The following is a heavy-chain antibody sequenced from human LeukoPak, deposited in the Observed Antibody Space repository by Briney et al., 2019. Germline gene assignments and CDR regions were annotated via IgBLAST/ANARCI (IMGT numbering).Heavy chain of an antibody. CDR1: GGSISSYY. V-gene: IGHV4-4*07. J-gene: IGHJ4*02. D-gene: IGHD6-13*01. CDR3: TSGSSWFDFDY. Sequence: HPSETLSLTCTVSGGSISSYYWSWIRQPAGKGLEWIGRIYTSGSTNYNPSLKSRVTMSVDTSKNQFSLKLSSVTAADTAVYCCTSGSSWFDFDYWGQGTLVTVSS. CDR2: IYTSGST.